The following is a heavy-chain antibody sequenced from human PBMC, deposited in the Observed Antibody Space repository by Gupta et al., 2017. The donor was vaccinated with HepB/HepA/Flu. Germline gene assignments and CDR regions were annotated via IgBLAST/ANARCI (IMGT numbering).Heavy chain of an antibody. J-gene: IGHJ4*02. CDR2: IRNSGEII. D-gene: IGHD2-8*01. Sequence: EALLVESGGGLVQSGKSLRLSCAVSGFTLRSFSMSWVRQAPGKGLEWLSYIRNSGEIIHLADSVKGRCTIYRDNARNSLYLQMNRLRDDDPAVYYCASVWARNSFDYGGQGTLVTVSS. V-gene: IGHV3-48*02. CDR1: GFTLRSFS. CDR3: ASVWARNSFDY.